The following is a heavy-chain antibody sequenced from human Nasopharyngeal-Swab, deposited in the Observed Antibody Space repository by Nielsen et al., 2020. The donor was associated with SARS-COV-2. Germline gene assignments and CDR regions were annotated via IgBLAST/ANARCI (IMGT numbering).Heavy chain of an antibody. V-gene: IGHV3-21*01. CDR1: GFTFSSYS. D-gene: IGHD1-1*01. CDR2: ISSSSSYI. CDR3: ARASRGTSTRTFDS. Sequence: GESLKISCAASGFTFSSYSMNWVRQAPGKGLEWVSSISSSSSYIYYADSVKGRFTISRDNAKNSLYLQMNSLRAEDTAVYYCARASRGTSTRTFDSWGQGTLVTVSS. J-gene: IGHJ4*02.